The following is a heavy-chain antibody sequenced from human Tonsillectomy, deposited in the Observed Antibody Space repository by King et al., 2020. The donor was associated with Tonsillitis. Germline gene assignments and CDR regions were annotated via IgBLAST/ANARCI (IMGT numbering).Heavy chain of an antibody. CDR2: IIPISGTA. J-gene: IGHJ4*02. V-gene: IGHV1-69*01. Sequence: VQLVQSGAEVKKPGSSVKVSCKASGGTLSSYAISWVRQAPGQGPEWMGGIIPISGTANYAQKFQGRVTITADESTSTAYMDLSSLRSEDTAVYYCARDRAAGTFDYWGQGTLVTVSS. D-gene: IGHD6-13*01. CDR3: ARDRAAGTFDY. CDR1: GGTLSSYA.